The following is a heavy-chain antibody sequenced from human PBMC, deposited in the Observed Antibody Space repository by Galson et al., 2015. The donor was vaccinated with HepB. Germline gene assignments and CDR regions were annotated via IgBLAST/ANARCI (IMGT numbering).Heavy chain of an antibody. CDR1: GFAFDSHA. CDR2: ITGKGDST. Sequence: SLRLSCAASGFAFDSHAMGWVRQAPGRGLEWISGITGKGDSTFYADSVKGRFTVSKDNSTNMLYLQMNSLRAEDAGLYFCAKGYGLFDSWGQGILVTVSS. D-gene: IGHD5-18*01. V-gene: IGHV3-23*01. CDR3: AKGYGLFDS. J-gene: IGHJ5*01.